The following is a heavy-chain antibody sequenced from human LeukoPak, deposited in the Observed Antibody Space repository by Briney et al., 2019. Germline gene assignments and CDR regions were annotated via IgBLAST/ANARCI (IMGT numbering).Heavy chain of an antibody. CDR1: GFAFRSFA. D-gene: IGHD2-2*03. V-gene: IGHV3-30*03. J-gene: IGHJ4*02. Sequence: GGSLRLSCAASGFAFRSFATTWVRQAPGKGLEWVAVISYDGSNKYYADSVKGRFTISRDNAKNSLYLQMNSLRDEDTAVYYCARDFVLLGIVVRGFDSWGQGTLVTVSS. CDR2: ISYDGSNK. CDR3: ARDFVLLGIVVRGFDS.